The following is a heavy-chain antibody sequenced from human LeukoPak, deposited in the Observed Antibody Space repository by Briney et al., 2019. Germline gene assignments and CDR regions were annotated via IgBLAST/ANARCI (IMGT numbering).Heavy chain of an antibody. V-gene: IGHV1-3*03. Sequence: ASVKVSCKASGYTFTSYAMHWVRQAPGQRLEWMGWINAGNGNTKYSQEFQGRVTITRDTSASTAYMELSSLRSEDMAVYYCARDQVPRAGLQSDAFDIWGQGTMVTVSS. CDR2: INAGNGNT. D-gene: IGHD5-24*01. J-gene: IGHJ3*02. CDR1: GYTFTSYA. CDR3: ARDQVPRAGLQSDAFDI.